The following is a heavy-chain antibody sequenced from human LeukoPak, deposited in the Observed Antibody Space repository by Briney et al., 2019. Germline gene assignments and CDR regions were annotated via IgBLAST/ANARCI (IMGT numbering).Heavy chain of an antibody. Sequence: GASVKVSCKASGYTFTGYYMHWVRQAPGQGLEWMGWINPNSGGTNYAQKFQGRVTMTRDTSISTAYMELSRLRSDDTAVYYCARGMITFGGVIVILAYYFDYWGQGTLVTVSS. V-gene: IGHV1-2*02. CDR3: ARGMITFGGVIVILAYYFDY. D-gene: IGHD3-16*02. CDR2: INPNSGGT. J-gene: IGHJ4*02. CDR1: GYTFTGYY.